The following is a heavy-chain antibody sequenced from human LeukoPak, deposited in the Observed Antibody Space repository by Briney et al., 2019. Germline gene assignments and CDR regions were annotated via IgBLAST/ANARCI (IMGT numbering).Heavy chain of an antibody. V-gene: IGHV4-34*01. CDR3: AAGVLIIHYYSGGSCCLSSSPYYYYYYMDV. J-gene: IGHJ6*03. CDR1: GGSFSGYY. Sequence: SETLSLTCAVYGGSFSGYYWSWIRQPPGKGLEWIGEINHSGSTNYNPSLKSRVTISVDTSKNQFSLKLSSVTAADTAVYYCAAGVLIIHYYSGGSCCLSSSPYYYYYYMDVWGKGTTVTVSS. CDR2: INHSGST. D-gene: IGHD2-15*01.